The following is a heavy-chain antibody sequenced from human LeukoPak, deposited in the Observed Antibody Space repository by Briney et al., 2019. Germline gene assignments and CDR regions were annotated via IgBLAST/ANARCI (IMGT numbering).Heavy chain of an antibody. D-gene: IGHD3-22*01. V-gene: IGHV4-34*01. Sequence: SETLSLTCAVYGGSFSGYYWSWIRQPPGKGLEWIGEINHSGSTNYNPSLKSRVTISVDTSKNQFSLKLSSVTAADTAVYYCARDGYYYDSSRNKQNAFDIWGQGTMVTVSS. CDR1: GGSFSGYY. CDR3: ARDGYYYDSSRNKQNAFDI. J-gene: IGHJ3*02. CDR2: INHSGST.